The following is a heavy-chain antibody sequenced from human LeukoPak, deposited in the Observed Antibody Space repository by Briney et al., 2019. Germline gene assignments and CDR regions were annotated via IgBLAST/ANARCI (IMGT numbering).Heavy chain of an antibody. D-gene: IGHD2-15*01. Sequence: GQPLKISCKGSGYSFTSYWIGWVRQMPGQDLEWMGIIYSGDSDTRYSPSFQGQVTISADKSTSTAYLQWSGLKASDTAMYYCARRGSGTAFDIWGQGTMVTVSS. V-gene: IGHV5-51*01. CDR3: ARRGSGTAFDI. CDR2: IYSGDSDT. J-gene: IGHJ3*02. CDR1: GYSFTSYW.